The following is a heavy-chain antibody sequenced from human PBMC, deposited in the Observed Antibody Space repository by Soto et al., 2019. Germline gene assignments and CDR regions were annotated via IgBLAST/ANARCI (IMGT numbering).Heavy chain of an antibody. CDR3: ARVSGRGWYNWFDP. Sequence: SVKVSCKASGGNFSSHGISWVRQAPGQGLEFMGGIMPIFGTTNYAQKFRGRVTITADEPTSTVYMELRSLRSEDTAVYYCARVSGRGWYNWFDPWGQGTPVTVSS. J-gene: IGHJ5*02. CDR2: IMPIFGTT. CDR1: GGNFSSHG. V-gene: IGHV1-69*13. D-gene: IGHD6-19*01.